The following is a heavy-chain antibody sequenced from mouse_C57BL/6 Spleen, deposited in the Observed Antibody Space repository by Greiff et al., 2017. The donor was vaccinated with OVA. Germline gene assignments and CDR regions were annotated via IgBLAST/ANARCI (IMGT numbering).Heavy chain of an antibody. J-gene: IGHJ4*01. V-gene: IGHV1-69*01. CDR2: IDPSDSYT. Sequence: VKLQESGAELVMPGASVKLSCKASGYTFTSYWMHWVKQRPGQGLEWIGEIDPSDSYTNYNQKFKGKSTLTVDKSSSTAYMQLSSLTSEDSAVYYCARGEAMDYWGQGTSVTVSS. CDR1: GYTFTSYW. CDR3: ARGEAMDY.